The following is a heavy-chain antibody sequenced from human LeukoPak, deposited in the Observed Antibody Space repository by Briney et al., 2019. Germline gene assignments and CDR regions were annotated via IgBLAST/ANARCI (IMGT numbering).Heavy chain of an antibody. CDR2: IYYSGST. Sequence: PSETLSLTCTVSGGSISSGDYYWSWIRQPPGKGLEWIGYIYYSGSTYYNPSLKSRVTISVDRSKNQFSLKLSSVTAADTAVYYCARTLSRGGFDYWGQGTLVTVSS. CDR1: GGSISSGDYY. J-gene: IGHJ4*02. D-gene: IGHD3-16*02. V-gene: IGHV4-30-4*01. CDR3: ARTLSRGGFDY.